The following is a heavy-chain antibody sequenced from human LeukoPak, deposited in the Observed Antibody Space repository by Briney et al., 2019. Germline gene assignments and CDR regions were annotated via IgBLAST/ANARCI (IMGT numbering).Heavy chain of an antibody. CDR2: IKQDGSEK. V-gene: IGHV3-7*01. CDR1: GFTFSSYW. D-gene: IGHD3-10*01. Sequence: GGSLRLSCAASGFTFSSYWMSWVRQAPGKGLEWVANIKQDGSEKYYVDSVKGRFTISRDNAKNSLYLQMNSLRAEDTAVYYCARDGVGLLWFGESFDYWGQGTLVTVSS. J-gene: IGHJ4*02. CDR3: ARDGVGLLWFGESFDY.